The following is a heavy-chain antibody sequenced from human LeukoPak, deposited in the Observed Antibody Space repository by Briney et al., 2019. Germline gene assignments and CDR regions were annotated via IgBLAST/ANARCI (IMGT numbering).Heavy chain of an antibody. D-gene: IGHD1-1*01. CDR3: ARKRTGDQGYYFDY. V-gene: IGHV4-61*01. CDR1: GGSVSSGRYY. CDR2: FYYSGST. Sequence: SETLSLTCTVSGGSVSSGRYYWSWIRQPPGKGLEWIGYFYYSGSTNYNPSLKTRVTISVDTSKNQSSLKVSSVTAADTAVYYCARKRTGDQGYYFDYWGQGTLVTVSS. J-gene: IGHJ4*02.